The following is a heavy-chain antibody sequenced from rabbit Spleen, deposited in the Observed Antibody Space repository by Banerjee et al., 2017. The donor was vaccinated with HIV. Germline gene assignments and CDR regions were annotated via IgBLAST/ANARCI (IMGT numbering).Heavy chain of an antibody. Sequence: QEQLKETGGGLVQPGGSLTLTCTASGSDISSYAISWVRQAPGKGLEWIGDIYPGFGITNYANPVKGRFTISSDNAQNTVDLQMNSLTAADTATYFCARNYKGAWDFWGPGTLVTVS. CDR3: ARNYKGAWDF. CDR1: GSDISSYA. D-gene: IGHD2-1*01. J-gene: IGHJ6*01. V-gene: IGHV1S29*01. CDR2: IYPGFGIT.